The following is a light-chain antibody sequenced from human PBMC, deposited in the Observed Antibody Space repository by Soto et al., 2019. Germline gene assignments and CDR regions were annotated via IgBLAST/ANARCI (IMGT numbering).Light chain of an antibody. CDR2: GAS. Sequence: EIVLTQSPGTLSLSPGETVSLSCRASESVDNTYLAWYHQKSGQAPRLLIYGASSRAPGIPDTFSGSGSGSDFTLTIGRLEPEDVAVYYCQHLGAFGGGTKLEI. CDR3: QHLGA. CDR1: ESVDNTY. V-gene: IGKV3-20*01. J-gene: IGKJ4*01.